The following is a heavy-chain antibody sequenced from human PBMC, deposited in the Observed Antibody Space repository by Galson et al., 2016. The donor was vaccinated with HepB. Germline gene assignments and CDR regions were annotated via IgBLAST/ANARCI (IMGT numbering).Heavy chain of an antibody. CDR1: GGSISSGY. D-gene: IGHD6-19*01. CDR2: IYPSGST. V-gene: IGHV4-4*07. J-gene: IGHJ4*02. Sequence: ETLSLTCTVSGGSISSGYWTWIRQSAGKGLEWIWRIYPSGSTNYNPSLNSRVTMSIDMSKNQFSLRLCSVTAADTSVYYCARAEKYSSGWYGFLDYWGQGTLVSVSS. CDR3: ARAEKYSSGWYGFLDY.